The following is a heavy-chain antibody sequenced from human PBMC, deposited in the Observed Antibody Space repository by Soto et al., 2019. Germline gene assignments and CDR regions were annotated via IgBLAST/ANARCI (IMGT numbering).Heavy chain of an antibody. CDR2: IYSGGST. Sequence: GGSLRLSCAASGFTVSSNYMSWVRQAPGKGLEWVSVIYSGGSTYYADSVKGRFTISRDNSKNTLYLQMNSLRAEDTAVYYCARDKPADDYGDYERAFDIWGQGTMVTVSS. D-gene: IGHD4-17*01. V-gene: IGHV3-66*01. J-gene: IGHJ3*02. CDR1: GFTVSSNY. CDR3: ARDKPADDYGDYERAFDI.